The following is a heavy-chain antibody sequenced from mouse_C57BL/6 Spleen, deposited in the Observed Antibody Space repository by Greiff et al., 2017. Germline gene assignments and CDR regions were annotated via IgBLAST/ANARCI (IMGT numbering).Heavy chain of an antibody. Sequence: EVMLVESEGGLVQPGSSMKLSCTASGFTFSDYYMAWVRQVPDKGLEWVANINYDGSSTYYLDSLKSRFIISRDNAKNILYLQMSSLKSEDTATYYCARDLARTQELGPDWYFEGWGTGTTVTVAS. J-gene: IGHJ1*03. V-gene: IGHV5-16*01. CDR3: ARDLARTQELGPDWYFEG. CDR1: GFTFSDYY. D-gene: IGHD4-1*01. CDR2: INYDGSST.